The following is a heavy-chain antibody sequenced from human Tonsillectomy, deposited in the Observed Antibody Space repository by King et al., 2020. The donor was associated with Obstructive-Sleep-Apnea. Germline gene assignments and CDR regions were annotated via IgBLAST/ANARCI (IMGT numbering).Heavy chain of an antibody. Sequence: QLQESGPGLVKPSGTLSLTCGVSGGSISSSKWWSWVRQPPGKGLEWIGEIYHSGSTSYNPSLKSRVTISVDKSKNHFSLKLSSVTAADTAVYYCARERPSFGVHDGLDIWGQGTMVTVSS. CDR3: ARERPSFGVHDGLDI. J-gene: IGHJ3*02. CDR1: GGSISSSKW. V-gene: IGHV4-4*02. D-gene: IGHD3-16*01. CDR2: IYHSGST.